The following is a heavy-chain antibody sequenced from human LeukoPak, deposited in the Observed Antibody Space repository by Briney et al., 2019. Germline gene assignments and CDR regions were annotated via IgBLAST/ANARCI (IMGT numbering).Heavy chain of an antibody. Sequence: PGRSLRLSCAASAFTFDDYSMHRVRQVPEKGLEWVSGISWNSETIDYADSVKGRFTISRDNAKNSLYLSMDSLRAEDMALYYCAKGSENTALRTPFDHWGQGTLVTVSS. CDR2: ISWNSETI. CDR1: AFTFDDYS. D-gene: IGHD1-14*01. CDR3: AKGSENTALRTPFDH. J-gene: IGHJ4*02. V-gene: IGHV3-9*03.